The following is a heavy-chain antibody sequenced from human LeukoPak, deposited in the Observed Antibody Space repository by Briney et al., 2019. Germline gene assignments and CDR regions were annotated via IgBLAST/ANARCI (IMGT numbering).Heavy chain of an antibody. J-gene: IGHJ5*02. CDR2: INPSGGNT. CDR3: ARDAGTTWDHDFSSGGNWLDP. D-gene: IGHD3-3*01. CDR1: GYSFTNFY. V-gene: IGHV1-46*01. Sequence: GASVKVSCKASGYSFTNFYIHWLRQAPGQGLEWIGLINPSGGNTDSARKFQGRVSMTRDTSTTTVYVELSGLTSEDTAVYYCARDAGTTWDHDFSSGGNWLDPWGQGALITVSS.